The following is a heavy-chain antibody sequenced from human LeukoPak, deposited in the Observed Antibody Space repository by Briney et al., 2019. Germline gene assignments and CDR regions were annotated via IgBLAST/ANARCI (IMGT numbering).Heavy chain of an antibody. J-gene: IGHJ4*02. CDR3: ARDLPSTPTGELDY. CDR1: GYTFIDYY. V-gene: IGHV1-2*02. D-gene: IGHD3-16*01. Sequence: ASVKVSCKASGYTFIDYYIHWVRQAPGQGLEWMGRINPNSGGTSSAQTFQDRVTMTRDTSISTAYMELSRLTYDGTAVYYCARDLPSTPTGELDYGGEGGLVSDYS. CDR2: INPNSGGT.